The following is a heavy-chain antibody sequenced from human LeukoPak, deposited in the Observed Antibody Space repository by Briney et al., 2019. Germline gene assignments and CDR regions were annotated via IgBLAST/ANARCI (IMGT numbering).Heavy chain of an antibody. CDR2: IYSGGST. V-gene: IGHV3-66*01. J-gene: IGHJ4*02. D-gene: IGHD3-22*01. CDR3: ARVDYYYDSSAYYADY. CDR1: GFTVSSNY. Sequence: GGSLRLSCAASGFTVSSNYMSWVRQAPGKGLEWVSVIYSGGSTYYAGSVKGRFTISRDNSKNTLYLQMNSLRAEDTAVYYCARVDYYYDSSAYYADYWGQGTLVTVSS.